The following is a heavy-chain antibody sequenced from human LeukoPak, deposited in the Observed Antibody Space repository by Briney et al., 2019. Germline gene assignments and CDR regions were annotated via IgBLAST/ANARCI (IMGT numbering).Heavy chain of an antibody. V-gene: IGHV4-61*02. D-gene: IGHD3-22*01. J-gene: IGHJ4*02. CDR3: ARDPNYYYDSSGYFI. CDR1: GGSISSGSYY. CDR2: IYTSGST. Sequence: SSETLSLTWTVSGGSISSGSYYWSWIRQPAGKGLEWIGRIYTSGSTNYNPSLKSRVTISVDTSKNQFSLKLSSVTAADTAVYYCARDPNYYYDSSGYFIWGQGTLVTVSS.